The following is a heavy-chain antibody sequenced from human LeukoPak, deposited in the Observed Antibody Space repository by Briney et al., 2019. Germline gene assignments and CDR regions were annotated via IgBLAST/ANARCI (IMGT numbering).Heavy chain of an antibody. Sequence: SETLSLTCTVSGGSIRGYYWSWIRQPPGKGLEWIGYIYYSGSTNYNPSLKSRVTISVDTSKNQFSLKLSAVAAADTAVYYCARHEFDSGSLPYFDYWGQGILVTVSS. V-gene: IGHV4-59*08. CDR1: GGSIRGYY. J-gene: IGHJ4*02. CDR2: IYYSGST. CDR3: ARHEFDSGSLPYFDY. D-gene: IGHD3-10*01.